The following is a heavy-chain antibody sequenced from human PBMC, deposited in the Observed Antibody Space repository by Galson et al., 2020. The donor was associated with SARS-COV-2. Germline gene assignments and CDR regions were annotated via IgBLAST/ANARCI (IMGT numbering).Heavy chain of an antibody. CDR3: ARERSGYSGYDSNYYYGMDV. CDR1: GYTFTSYG. V-gene: IGHV1-18*04. J-gene: IGHJ6*02. Sequence: ASVKVSCKASGYTFTSYGISWVRQASGQGLEWMGWISAYNGNTNYAQKLQGRVTMTTDTSTSTAYMELRSLRSDDTAVYYCARERSGYSGYDSNYYYGMDVWGQGTTVTVSS. D-gene: IGHD5-12*01. CDR2: ISAYNGNT.